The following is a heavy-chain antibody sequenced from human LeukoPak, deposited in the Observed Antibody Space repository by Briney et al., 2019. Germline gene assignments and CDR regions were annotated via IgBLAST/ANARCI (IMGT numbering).Heavy chain of an antibody. CDR3: AREELGYCSGGSCYPNPNFDY. CDR2: IRGGGGST. D-gene: IGHD2-15*01. V-gene: IGHV3-23*01. CDR1: GFTFNTYA. Sequence: HPGGSLRLSCAASGFTFNTYAMSWVRQAPGKGLEWVSAIRGGGGSTHYADSVTGRFTISRDDSKNTLYLQMNSLRAEDTAVYYCAREELGYCSGGSCYPNPNFDYWGQGTLVTVSS. J-gene: IGHJ4*02.